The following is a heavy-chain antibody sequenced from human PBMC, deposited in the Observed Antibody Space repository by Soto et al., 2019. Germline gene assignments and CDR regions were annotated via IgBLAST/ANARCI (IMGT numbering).Heavy chain of an antibody. CDR3: ASNRRYSYGYPTAYYYGMDV. Sequence: SETLSLTCTVSGGSISSSSYYWGWIRQPPGKGLEWIGSIYYSGSTYYNPSLKSRVTISVDTSKNQFSLKLSSVTTADTAVYYCASNRRYSYGYPTAYYYGMDVWGQGTTVTVSS. V-gene: IGHV4-39*01. CDR2: IYYSGST. CDR1: GGSISSSSYY. D-gene: IGHD5-18*01. J-gene: IGHJ6*02.